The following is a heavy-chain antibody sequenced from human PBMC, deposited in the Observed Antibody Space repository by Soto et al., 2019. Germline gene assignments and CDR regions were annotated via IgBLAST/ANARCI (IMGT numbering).Heavy chain of an antibody. CDR2: ISGSGSAM. D-gene: IGHD2-2*01. CDR1: GLTFSSYS. CDR3: ARVVQFRESCSCISCDYYYYAMAV. J-gene: IGHJ6*02. Sequence: EVHLVESGGGLVQRGGSLRLSCEASGLTFSSYSMFWVRQAPGKGLEWVSHISGSGSAMNYTDSVKGRFIISRDNAKNSLYLQMNSLRDEDTAVYYCARVVQFRESCSCISCDYYYYAMAVWGQGTRVTVSS. V-gene: IGHV3-48*02.